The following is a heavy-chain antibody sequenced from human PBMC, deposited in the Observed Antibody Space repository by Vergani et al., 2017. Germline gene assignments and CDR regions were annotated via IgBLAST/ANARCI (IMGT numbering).Heavy chain of an antibody. J-gene: IGHJ4*02. CDR1: GYTFTGYY. Sequence: QVQLVQSGAEVKKPGASVKVSCTASGYTFTGYYMHWVRQAPGQGLEWMGWINTNTGNPTYAQGFTGRFVFSLDTSVSTAYLQVSSLKAEGTAVYYCARDGDSSGWHGADYWGQGTLVTVSS. CDR2: INTNTGNP. D-gene: IGHD6-19*01. V-gene: IGHV7-4-1*02. CDR3: ARDGDSSGWHGADY.